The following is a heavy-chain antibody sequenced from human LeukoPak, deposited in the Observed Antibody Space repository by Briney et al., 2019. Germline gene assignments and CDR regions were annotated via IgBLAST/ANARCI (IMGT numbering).Heavy chain of an antibody. CDR2: ISGGVVST. Sequence: GGSLRLSCAASGFTFSTYAMSWVRQAPGKGLEWVSTISGGVVSTYYADSVKGRFTISRDNSKNTLYLQMNSLRAEDTAVYYCAKGGYSYGYDDAFDIWGQGTMVTVSS. V-gene: IGHV3-23*01. CDR1: GFTFSTYA. D-gene: IGHD5-18*01. J-gene: IGHJ3*02. CDR3: AKGGYSYGYDDAFDI.